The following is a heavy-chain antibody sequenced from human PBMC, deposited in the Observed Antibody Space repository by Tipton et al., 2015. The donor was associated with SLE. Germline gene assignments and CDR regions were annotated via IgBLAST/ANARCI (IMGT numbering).Heavy chain of an antibody. J-gene: IGHJ4*02. Sequence: LRLSCAVYGGSFSGYYWSWIRQPPGKGLEWIGEINHSGSTNYNPSLKSRVTISVDTSKNQFSLKLSSVTAADTAVYYCARRRRGIAARPGYFDYWGQGTLVTVSS. CDR2: INHSGST. CDR1: GGSFSGYY. CDR3: ARRRRGIAARPGYFDY. D-gene: IGHD6-6*01. V-gene: IGHV4-34*01.